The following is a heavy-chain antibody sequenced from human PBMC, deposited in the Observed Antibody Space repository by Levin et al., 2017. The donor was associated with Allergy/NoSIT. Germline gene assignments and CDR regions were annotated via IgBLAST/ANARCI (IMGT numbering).Heavy chain of an antibody. J-gene: IGHJ4*02. CDR2: IYPGDSDT. Sequence: GGSLRLSCKGSGYSFTSYWIGWVRQMSGKGLEWMGIIYPGDSDTRYSPSFQGQVTISADKSISTAYLQWSSLKASDTAMYYCAITYYYDSSVGYFDYWGQGTLVTVSS. CDR3: AITYYYDSSVGYFDY. D-gene: IGHD3-22*01. V-gene: IGHV5-51*01. CDR1: GYSFTSYW.